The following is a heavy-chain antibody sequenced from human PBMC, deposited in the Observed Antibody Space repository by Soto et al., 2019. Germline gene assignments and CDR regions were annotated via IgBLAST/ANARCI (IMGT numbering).Heavy chain of an antibody. D-gene: IGHD4-17*01. J-gene: IGHJ4*02. CDR3: ERQDDDYYFDY. Sequence: QVQLVQSGAEVKKPGASVKVSCKASGYTFTSYGISWVRQAPGQGLEWMGWISAYNGNTTYAQKLQGRVTMTTDTSTRKAYLELRSLRSDATAVYYSERQDDDYYFDYWGQGTLVTVSS. CDR1: GYTFTSYG. V-gene: IGHV1-18*01. CDR2: ISAYNGNT.